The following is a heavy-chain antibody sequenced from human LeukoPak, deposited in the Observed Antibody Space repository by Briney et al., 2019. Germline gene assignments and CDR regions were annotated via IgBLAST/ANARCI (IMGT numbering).Heavy chain of an antibody. CDR3: ARGSGVLAYCGGDCYPHAY. V-gene: IGHV1-69*04. D-gene: IGHD2-21*02. CDR1: GGTFSSYA. Sequence: ASVKVSCKASGGTFSSYAISWVRQAPGQGLEWMGRIIPILGIANYAQKFQGRVTITADKSTSTAYMELSSLRSEDTAVYYCARGSGVLAYCGGDCYPHAYWGQGTLVTVSS. CDR2: IIPILGIA. J-gene: IGHJ4*02.